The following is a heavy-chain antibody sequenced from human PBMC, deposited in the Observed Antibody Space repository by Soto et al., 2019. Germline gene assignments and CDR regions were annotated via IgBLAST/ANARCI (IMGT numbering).Heavy chain of an antibody. J-gene: IGHJ5*02. Sequence: GGSLRLSCAASGFTFSSYEMNWVRQAPGKGLEWVSYISSSGSTIYYADSVKGRFTISRDNAKNSLYLQMNSLRAEDTAVYYCARAYHPYYDSSGLFDPWGQGTLVTAPQ. CDR2: ISSSGSTI. D-gene: IGHD3-22*01. V-gene: IGHV3-48*03. CDR1: GFTFSSYE. CDR3: ARAYHPYYDSSGLFDP.